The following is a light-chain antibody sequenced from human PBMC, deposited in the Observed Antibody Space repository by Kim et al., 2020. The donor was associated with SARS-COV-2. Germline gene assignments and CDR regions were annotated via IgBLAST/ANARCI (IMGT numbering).Light chain of an antibody. J-gene: IGKJ4*01. CDR1: QSVSSIY. CDR3: QQYHSSPLT. V-gene: IGKV3-20*01. CDR2: GAS. Sequence: YPGERATLSCRASQSVSSIYLAWYQQKPGQAPRLLIYGASSRATGIPDRFSGSGSGTDFTLTISRLEPEDFAVYYCQQYHSSPLTFGGGTKVDIK.